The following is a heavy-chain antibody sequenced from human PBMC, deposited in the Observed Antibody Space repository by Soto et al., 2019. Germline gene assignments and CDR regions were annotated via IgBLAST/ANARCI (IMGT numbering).Heavy chain of an antibody. J-gene: IGHJ6*02. V-gene: IGHV4-31*03. CDR3: ARDSGYYPYGMDV. D-gene: IGHD3-22*01. Sequence: KTSETLSLTCTVSGGSISSGGYYWIWIRQHPGKGLEWIGYIYYSGSTYYNPSLKSRVTISVDTSKNQFSLKLSSVTAADTAVYYCARDSGYYPYGMDVWGQGTTVTVSS. CDR1: GGSISSGGYY. CDR2: IYYSGST.